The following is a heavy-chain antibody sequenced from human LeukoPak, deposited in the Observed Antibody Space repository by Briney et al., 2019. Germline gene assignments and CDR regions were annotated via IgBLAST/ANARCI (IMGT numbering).Heavy chain of an antibody. CDR1: GYTFTSYG. V-gene: IGHV1-18*01. Sequence: ASVKVFCKASGYTFTSYGISWVRQAPGQGLEWMGWISAYNGNTNCAQKLQGRVTMTTDTSTSTAYMELRSLRSDDTAVYYCARDALVGAGDTYLDYWGQGTLVTVSS. D-gene: IGHD1-26*01. CDR3: ARDALVGAGDTYLDY. J-gene: IGHJ4*02. CDR2: ISAYNGNT.